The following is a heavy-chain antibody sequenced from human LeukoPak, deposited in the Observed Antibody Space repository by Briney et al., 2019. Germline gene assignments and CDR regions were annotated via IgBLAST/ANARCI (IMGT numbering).Heavy chain of an antibody. Sequence: PSETLSLTCTVSGYSISSGDYWGWIRQPPGKGLEWFGSIYQSGGTYYNPSLKNRVTMSVDTSKNQVSLKVSSVSAADTAVYYCARGPLAAAERYFDYWGQGTLVTVPS. CDR3: ARGPLAAAERYFDY. CDR1: GYSISSGDY. CDR2: IYQSGGT. D-gene: IGHD6-13*01. J-gene: IGHJ4*02. V-gene: IGHV4-38-2*02.